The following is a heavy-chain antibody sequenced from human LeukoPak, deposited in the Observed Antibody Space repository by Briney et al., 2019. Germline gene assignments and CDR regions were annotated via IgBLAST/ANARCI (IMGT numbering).Heavy chain of an antibody. Sequence: ASVKVSCKASGYTFTGYYMHWVRQAPGQGLEWMGWINPNSGGTNYAQKFQGRVTMTRDTSISTAYMELSRLRSDDTAVYYCARGAPKNYYDSSGWIGEFDYWGQGTLVTVSS. CDR3: ARGAPKNYYDSSGWIGEFDY. CDR1: GYTFTGYY. D-gene: IGHD3-22*01. J-gene: IGHJ4*02. CDR2: INPNSGGT. V-gene: IGHV1-2*02.